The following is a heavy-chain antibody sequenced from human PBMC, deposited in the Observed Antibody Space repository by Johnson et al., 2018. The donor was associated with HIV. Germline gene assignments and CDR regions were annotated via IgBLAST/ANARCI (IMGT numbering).Heavy chain of an antibody. CDR2: ISYDGSNK. D-gene: IGHD2-2*03. Sequence: QVQLVESGGGVVQPGRSLRLSCAASGFTFSSYAMHWVRQAPGKGLEGVAVISYDGSNKYYADSVKGRFTISRDNSKNTRYLQMNSLKAEDTAVYYCARATGSWMDAFDIWGQGTMGTVSS. V-gene: IGHV3-30*04. J-gene: IGHJ3*02. CDR1: GFTFSSYA. CDR3: ARATGSWMDAFDI.